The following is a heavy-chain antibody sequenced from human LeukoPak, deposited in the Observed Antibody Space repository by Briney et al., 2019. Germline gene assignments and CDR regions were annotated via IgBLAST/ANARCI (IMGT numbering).Heavy chain of an antibody. Sequence: ASVKVSCKGSGYTFTSYGISWVRQAPGQGLEWVGWISAYNGNTDYAQKLQGRVTMTEDTSTDTAYMELSSLRSEDTAVYYCASEGYCSGGSCLAFDYWGQGTLVTVSS. CDR1: GYTFTSYG. V-gene: IGHV1-18*01. D-gene: IGHD2-15*01. CDR3: ASEGYCSGGSCLAFDY. CDR2: ISAYNGNT. J-gene: IGHJ4*02.